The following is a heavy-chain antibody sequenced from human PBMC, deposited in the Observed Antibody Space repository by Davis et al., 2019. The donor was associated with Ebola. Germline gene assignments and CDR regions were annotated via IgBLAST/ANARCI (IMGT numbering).Heavy chain of an antibody. J-gene: IGHJ4*02. D-gene: IGHD3-3*01. V-gene: IGHV3-23*01. CDR3: TKARVEIRYLEWLPDDY. CDR1: AFTFNNCA. CDR2: ISGSGDRT. Sequence: GPSLRLSCAPSAFTFNNCAMNWVRPAPEKGLAWASVISGSGDRTYYADSVRDRYTTYRDNSKNTVYLQMNGLTFDHTAIYYCTKARVEIRYLEWLPDDYWGQGTLVTVSS.